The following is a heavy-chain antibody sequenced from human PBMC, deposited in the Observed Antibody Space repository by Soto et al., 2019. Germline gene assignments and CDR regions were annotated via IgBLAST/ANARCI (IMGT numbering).Heavy chain of an antibody. CDR2: ILGRGGST. CDR1: GFIYSTND. CDR3: VKNRGTFDV. D-gene: IGHD3-16*01. Sequence: GGSLRLSCAASGFIYSTNDMTWVRQAPGKGLEWVSTILGRGGSTSYADSVKGRFTTSRDNSMNTLYLQMNNVRAEDTALYYCVKNRGTFDVWGQGTLVTVSS. V-gene: IGHV3-23*01. J-gene: IGHJ4*02.